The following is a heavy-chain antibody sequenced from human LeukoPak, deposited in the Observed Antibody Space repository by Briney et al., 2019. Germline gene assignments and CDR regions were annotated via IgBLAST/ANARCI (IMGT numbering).Heavy chain of an antibody. D-gene: IGHD6-13*01. CDR3: ASSSWYGNWFDP. Sequence: SETLSLTCTVSGGSIRSSYWSWIRQPPGKGLEWIGYIYYTGSTNYNPSLKSRVTISVDTSKNQFSLELSSVTAADTAVYYCASSSWYGNWFDPWGQGTLVTVSS. CDR1: GGSIRSSY. V-gene: IGHV4-59*01. CDR2: IYYTGST. J-gene: IGHJ5*02.